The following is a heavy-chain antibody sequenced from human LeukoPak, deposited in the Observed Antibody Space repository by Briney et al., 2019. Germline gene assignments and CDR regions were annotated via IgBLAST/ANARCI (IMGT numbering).Heavy chain of an antibody. CDR1: GFTFSSYG. V-gene: IGHV3-21*04. D-gene: IGHD1-26*01. CDR2: ISSSSKYI. J-gene: IGHJ4*02. Sequence: GGSLRLSCAASGFTFSSYGFYWVRQAPGKGLEWVSSISSSSKYIYYADSVKGRFTISRDYANNSLFLQMNSLRAEDTAMYYCAKLNSGSIYFVYWGQGTLVTVSS. CDR3: AKLNSGSIYFVY.